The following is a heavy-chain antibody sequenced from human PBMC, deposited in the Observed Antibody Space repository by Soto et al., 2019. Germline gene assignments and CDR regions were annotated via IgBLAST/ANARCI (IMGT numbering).Heavy chain of an antibody. D-gene: IGHD6-13*01. J-gene: IGHJ4*02. CDR2: IIPIFGTA. V-gene: IGHV1-69*13. CDR3: AREDRIAAAGANYFDY. CDR1: GGTFSSYA. Sequence: SVKVSCKASGGTFSSYAISWVRQAPGQGLEWMGGIIPIFGTANYAQKFQGRVTITADESTSTAYMELSSLRSEDTAVYYCAREDRIAAAGANYFDYWGKGSLGTVSS.